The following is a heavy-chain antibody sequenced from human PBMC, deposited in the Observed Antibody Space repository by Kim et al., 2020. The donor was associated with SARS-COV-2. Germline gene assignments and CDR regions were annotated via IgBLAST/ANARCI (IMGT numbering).Heavy chain of an antibody. CDR2: IRDSGGST. V-gene: IGHV3-23*01. J-gene: IGHJ1*01. CDR1: GFTFNNYA. CDR3: AKVISGSSGWFEYFQH. Sequence: GGSLRLSCAATGFTFNNYAMRWVRQAPGKGLEWVSGIRDSGGSTEYADSVKGRFSISRDNSKNTLYLHMESLRAEDMAVYYCAKVISGSSGWFEYFQHWGQGALVTVSS. D-gene: IGHD6-19*01.